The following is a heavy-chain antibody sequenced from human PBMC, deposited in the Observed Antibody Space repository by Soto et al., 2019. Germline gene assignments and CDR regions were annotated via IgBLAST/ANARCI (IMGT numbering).Heavy chain of an antibody. Sequence: QVQLVQSGAEVKKPGSSVKVSCKASGGTFSSYTISWVRQAPGQGLEWMGRIIPILGIANYAPKFQGRVTITADKSTSTGYMELSSLRSEDTAVYYCAAGYCSSTSCLSMDVWGKGTTVTVSS. CDR2: IIPILGIA. J-gene: IGHJ6*04. CDR1: GGTFSSYT. D-gene: IGHD2-2*01. CDR3: AAGYCSSTSCLSMDV. V-gene: IGHV1-69*02.